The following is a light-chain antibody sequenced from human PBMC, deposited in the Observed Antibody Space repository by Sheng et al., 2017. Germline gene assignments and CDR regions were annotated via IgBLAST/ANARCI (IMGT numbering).Light chain of an antibody. CDR3: QQSDTNPLT. CDR1: QSISTW. J-gene: IGKJ4*01. Sequence: DIQMTQSPSTLSASVGDRVTITCRASQSISTWLAWYQQKPGKAPNLLIYKTSSLESGVPSRFSGSGYGTEFTLTISSLQPDDFATYYCQQSDTNPLTFGGGTKVEIK. V-gene: IGKV1-5*03. CDR2: KTS.